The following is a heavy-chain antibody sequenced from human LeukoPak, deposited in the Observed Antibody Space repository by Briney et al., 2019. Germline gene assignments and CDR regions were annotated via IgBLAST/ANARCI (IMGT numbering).Heavy chain of an antibody. V-gene: IGHV4-4*02. Sequence: SGTLSLTCAVSGGSISSSNWWSWVRPLPGKGLEWIGEIYHSGSTNYNPSLKSRVTISVDKSKNQFSLKLSSVTAADTAVYYCASAAAGVWGWFDPWGQGTLVTVSS. CDR1: GGSISSSNW. D-gene: IGHD6-13*01. J-gene: IGHJ5*02. CDR2: IYHSGST. CDR3: ASAAAGVWGWFDP.